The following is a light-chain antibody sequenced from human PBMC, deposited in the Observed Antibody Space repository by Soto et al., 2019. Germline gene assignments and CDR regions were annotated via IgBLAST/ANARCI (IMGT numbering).Light chain of an antibody. CDR2: NDN. V-gene: IGLV1-44*01. CDR1: SSNIGSKS. J-gene: IGLJ2*01. CDR3: AAWDDSLTGHVV. Sequence: QSVLTQPPSASGTPGQRVTISCSGSSSNIGSKSVTWYQQLPGTAPKVVIYNDNLRPSGVPDRFSGSKSGTSASLAISGLQSEDEADYYCAAWDDSLTGHVVFGGGTKVTVL.